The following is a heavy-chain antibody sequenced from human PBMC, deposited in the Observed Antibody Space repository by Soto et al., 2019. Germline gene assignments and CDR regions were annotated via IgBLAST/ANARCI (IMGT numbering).Heavy chain of an antibody. Sequence: VQLSESGGGLVQSGGSLRLSCAASEFTFSTCAMSWASHAPGRGLEWVSSISTSGDRTYYADSVKGRFTASSDNSKDTLYLQMNNLRSEATAVYSCTKIPYTGISCWGSLGQGTLVTVAA. J-gene: IGHJ5*02. D-gene: IGHD2-2*02. V-gene: IGHV3-23*01. CDR1: EFTFSTCA. CDR2: ISTSGDRT. CDR3: TKIPYTGISCWGS.